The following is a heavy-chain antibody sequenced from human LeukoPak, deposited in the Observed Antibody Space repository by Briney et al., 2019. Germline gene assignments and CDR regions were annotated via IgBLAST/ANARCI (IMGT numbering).Heavy chain of an antibody. V-gene: IGHV1-46*01. D-gene: IGHD2-2*01. CDR2: INPSGGST. Sequence: ASVKVSCKASGYTFTSYYMHWVRQAPGQGLEWMGIINPSGGSTSYAQKFQGRVTMTRDMSTSTVYMEMSSLRSEDTAVYYCARGSSGYCSSTSCPEAFDIWGQGTMVTVSS. CDR1: GYTFTSYY. CDR3: ARGSSGYCSSTSCPEAFDI. J-gene: IGHJ3*02.